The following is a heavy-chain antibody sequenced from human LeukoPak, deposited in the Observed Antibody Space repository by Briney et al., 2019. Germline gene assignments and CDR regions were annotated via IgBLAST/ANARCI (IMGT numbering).Heavy chain of an antibody. Sequence: GGSLRLSCESPGFTFSNFAMTWVRQAPGKGLEWVSSITGSDGRTYNTDSVKGRFTISRDNSQNTLYLQMNSLRAEDTAVYYCTKDPNGDYVGAFDPWGQGTLVTVSS. D-gene: IGHD4-17*01. V-gene: IGHV3-23*01. CDR2: ITGSDGRT. CDR1: GFTFSNFA. J-gene: IGHJ5*02. CDR3: TKDPNGDYVGAFDP.